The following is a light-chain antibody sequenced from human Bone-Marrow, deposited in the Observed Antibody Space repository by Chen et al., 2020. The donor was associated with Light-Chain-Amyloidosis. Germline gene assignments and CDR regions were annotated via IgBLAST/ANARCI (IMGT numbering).Light chain of an antibody. J-gene: IGLJ2*01. CDR2: RDT. CDR1: DLPTKY. V-gene: IGLV3-25*03. CDR3: QSADSSGTYEVI. Sequence: SYELTQPPSVSVSPGQTARITCSGDDLPTKYAYWYQQKPGQAPVLVINRDTERPSGISERFAGSSSGTTATLTISGVQAEDEADYHCQSADSSGTYEVICGGGTKLTVL.